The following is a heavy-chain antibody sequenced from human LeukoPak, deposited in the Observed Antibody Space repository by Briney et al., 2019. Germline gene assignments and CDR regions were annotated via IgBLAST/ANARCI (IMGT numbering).Heavy chain of an antibody. CDR2: IRYDESNK. CDR1: GFTFSSYG. Sequence: GGSLRLSCAASGFTFSSYGMHWVRQAPGKGLEWVTFIRYDESNKYYADSVKGRFTISRDNSKNTLYLQMNSLRAEDAAVYYCARDSSTYYYASGSYGGSVDYWGQGTLVTVSS. CDR3: ARDSSTYYYASGSYGGSVDY. V-gene: IGHV3-30*02. D-gene: IGHD3-10*01. J-gene: IGHJ4*02.